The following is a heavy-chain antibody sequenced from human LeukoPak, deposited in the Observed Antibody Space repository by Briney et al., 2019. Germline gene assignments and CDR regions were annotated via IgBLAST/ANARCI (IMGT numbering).Heavy chain of an antibody. J-gene: IGHJ3*02. CDR3: ARGNILTGYYYDAFDI. D-gene: IGHD3-9*01. CDR1: GYTFISYY. CDR2: TNPSGGST. Sequence: ASVKVSCKASGYTFISYYLHWVRQAPGQGLEWMGITNPSGGSTDYAQKLQGRVTVTRDTSTSTVYMELSSLRSEDTAVYYCARGNILTGYYYDAFDIWGQGTLVTVSS. V-gene: IGHV1-46*01.